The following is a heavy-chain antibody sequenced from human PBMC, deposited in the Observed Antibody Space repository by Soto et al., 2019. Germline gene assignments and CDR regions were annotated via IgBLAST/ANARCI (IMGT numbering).Heavy chain of an antibody. CDR1: GGTFSSYT. J-gene: IGHJ6*03. Sequence: ASVKVSCKASGGTFSSYTISWVRQAPGQGLEWMGRIIPILGIANYAQKFQGRVTITADKSTSTAYMELSSLRSEDTAVYYCARAEERGDMITFGGVIADYYYYYMDVWGKGTTVTVSS. D-gene: IGHD3-16*02. CDR2: IIPILGIA. V-gene: IGHV1-69*02. CDR3: ARAEERGDMITFGGVIADYYYYYMDV.